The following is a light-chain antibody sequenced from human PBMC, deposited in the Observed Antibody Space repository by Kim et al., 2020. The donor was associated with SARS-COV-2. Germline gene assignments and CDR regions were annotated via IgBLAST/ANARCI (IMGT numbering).Light chain of an antibody. CDR1: QSLLYSSNNKNY. Sequence: DIVMTQSPDSLAVSLGERATINCKSGQSLLYSSNNKNYLAWYQQKPGQPPKLLIYWASTRESGVPDRFSGSESGTDFTLTINNLQAEDVAVYYCQQYHSTPDTFGQGTKLEI. CDR2: WAS. V-gene: IGKV4-1*01. J-gene: IGKJ2*01. CDR3: QQYHSTPDT.